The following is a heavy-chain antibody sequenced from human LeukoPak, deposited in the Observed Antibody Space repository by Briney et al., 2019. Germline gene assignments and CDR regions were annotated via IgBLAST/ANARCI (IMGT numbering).Heavy chain of an antibody. CDR1: GYTFTGYY. V-gene: IGHV1-8*02. CDR3: VRAMAPLDTFNYQYAMDV. D-gene: IGHD5-24*01. Sequence: ASVKVSCKASGYTFTGYYMHWVRQAPGQGLEWMGWMNPNSGNTGYAQKFQGRFTLTRETFISTAYMELSSLRSDDTAVYYCVRAMAPLDTFNYQYAMDVWGKGTMVTVSS. J-gene: IGHJ6*04. CDR2: MNPNSGNT.